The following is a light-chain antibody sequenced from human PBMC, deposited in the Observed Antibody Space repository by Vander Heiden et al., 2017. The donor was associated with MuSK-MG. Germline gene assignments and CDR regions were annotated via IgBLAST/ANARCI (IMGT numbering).Light chain of an antibody. CDR1: ASTTGPDLH. J-gene: IGLJ1*01. V-gene: IGLV1-40*01. Sequence: QSVLTQPPSVSGAPGQSLTISGPGSASTTGPDLHVHGYQQLPEAAPKLLINGNTHRPSGVQDRFSGSKSGTSASLAIAGLQAEDEADYYCQSFDNGLRAYVFGSGTRVTVL. CDR2: GNT. CDR3: QSFDNGLRAYV.